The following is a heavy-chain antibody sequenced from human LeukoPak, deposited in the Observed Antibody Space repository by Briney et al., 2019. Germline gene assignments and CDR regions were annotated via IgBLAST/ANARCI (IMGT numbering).Heavy chain of an antibody. CDR2: IYYSGST. D-gene: IGHD2-2*01. V-gene: IGHV4-30-4*01. CDR3: ARENHDCSSTSCYEEAGSRFDY. J-gene: IGHJ4*02. CDR1: GGSISSGGYY. Sequence: SETLSLTCTVSGGSISSGGYYWSWIRQPPGKGLEWIGCIYYSGSTYYNPSLKSRVTISVDTSKNQFSLKLSSVTAADTAVYYCARENHDCSSTSCYEEAGSRFDYWGQGTLVTVSS.